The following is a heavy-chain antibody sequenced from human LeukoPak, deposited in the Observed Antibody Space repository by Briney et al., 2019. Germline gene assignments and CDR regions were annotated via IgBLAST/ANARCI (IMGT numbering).Heavy chain of an antibody. CDR1: GFTFSTYA. CDR3: AKDRWDGYNWSPDY. CDR2: ISGSGGST. V-gene: IGHV3-23*01. Sequence: GASLRLSCAASGFTFSTYAVSWVRQAPGKGLXXXXXISGSGGSTYYADSVKGRFTISRDNSKNTLYLQMNSLRAEDTAVYYCAKDRWDGYNWSPDYWGQGTLVTVSS. D-gene: IGHD5-24*01. J-gene: IGHJ4*02.